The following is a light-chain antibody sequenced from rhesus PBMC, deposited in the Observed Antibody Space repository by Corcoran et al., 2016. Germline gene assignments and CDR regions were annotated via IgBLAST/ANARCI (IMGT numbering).Light chain of an antibody. CDR3: WLYYSGAHV. Sequence: QAVVTQEPSLTVSTGGTVTITCASSTGAVTSGHYPHWFQQKPGQAPKTLIYDTSNKLSWTPARFSGSLHGGKAALTLSGAQPADEAEYYCWLYYSGAHVFGSGTKLTVL. CDR2: DTS. CDR1: TGAVTSGHY. J-gene: IGLJ6*01. V-gene: IGLV7-80*01.